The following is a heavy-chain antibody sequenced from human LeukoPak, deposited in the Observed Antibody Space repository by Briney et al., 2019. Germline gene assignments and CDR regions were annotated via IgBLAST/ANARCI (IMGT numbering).Heavy chain of an antibody. V-gene: IGHV3-11*01. D-gene: IGHD2-15*01. CDR2: ISSSGSTI. CDR3: AREEVVVVAATHYYGMDV. CDR1: GFTFSDYY. J-gene: IGHJ6*02. Sequence: GGSLRLSCAASGFTFSDYYMSWIRQAPGKGLEWVSYISSSGSTIYYADSVKGRFTISRDNAKNSLYLQMNSLRAKDTAVYYCAREEVVVVAATHYYGMDVWGQGTTVTVSS.